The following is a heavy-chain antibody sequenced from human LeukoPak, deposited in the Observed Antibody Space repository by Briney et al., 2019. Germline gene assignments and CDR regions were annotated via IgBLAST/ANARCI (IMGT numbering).Heavy chain of an antibody. J-gene: IGHJ4*02. CDR1: GFTFSSYW. D-gene: IGHD2-15*01. Sequence: GGSLRLSCAAYGFTFSSYWISWVRQAPGKGLEWVANIKQGGSEKYYVDSVEGRSTISRDNAKNSLYLQMNSLRAEDTAVYYCASTSRYCSGGSCTPFDYWGQGTLVTVSS. CDR2: IKQGGSEK. V-gene: IGHV3-7*01. CDR3: ASTSRYCSGGSCTPFDY.